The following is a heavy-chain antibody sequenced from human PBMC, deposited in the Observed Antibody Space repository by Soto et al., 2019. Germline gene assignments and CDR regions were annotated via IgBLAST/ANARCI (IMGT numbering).Heavy chain of an antibody. CDR3: APPTGINPYYFGTWFDP. CDR2: ITSSGGST. CDR1: GFTFSNSA. V-gene: IGHV3-23*01. Sequence: EVQLLESGGGLVQPGGSLRLSCAASGFTFSNSAMSWVRQAPGKGLEWVAAITSSGGSTYYSDSVKGRFTISRANSKNTLSLPMPSLRSEDTAVSFCAPPTGINPYYFGTWFDPWGQGTLVTVSS. J-gene: IGHJ5*02. D-gene: IGHD3-22*01.